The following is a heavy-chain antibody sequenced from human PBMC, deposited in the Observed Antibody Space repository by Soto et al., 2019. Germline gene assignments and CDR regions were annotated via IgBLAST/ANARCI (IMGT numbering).Heavy chain of an antibody. CDR2: ISYDGSNK. Sequence: GGSLRLSCAASGFTFSSYAMHWVRQAPGKGLEWVAVISYDGSNKYYADSVKGRFTISRDNSKNTLYLQMNSLRAEDTAVYYCARDLFTSDYGMDFWGQGTTVTVSS. CDR3: ARDLFTSDYGMDF. J-gene: IGHJ6*02. D-gene: IGHD3-3*01. V-gene: IGHV3-30-3*01. CDR1: GFTFSSYA.